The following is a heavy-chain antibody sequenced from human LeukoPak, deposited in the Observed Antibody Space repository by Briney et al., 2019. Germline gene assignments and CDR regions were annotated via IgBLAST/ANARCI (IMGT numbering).Heavy chain of an antibody. CDR2: ISYSGST. CDR1: GGSIRSYY. Sequence: SETLSLTCTVSGGSIRSYYWSWIRQPPGKGLEWIACISYSGSTKYNPSLKSRVTISVDTSKNQLSLKLSSVTAADTAVYYCAREPGFDSSGYLNWFDPWGQGTLVTVSS. CDR3: AREPGFDSSGYLNWFDP. J-gene: IGHJ5*02. V-gene: IGHV4-59*01. D-gene: IGHD3-22*01.